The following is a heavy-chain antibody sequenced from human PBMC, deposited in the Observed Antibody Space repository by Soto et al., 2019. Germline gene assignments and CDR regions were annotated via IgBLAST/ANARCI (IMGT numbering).Heavy chain of an antibody. J-gene: IGHJ6*02. CDR2: IWYDGSNK. CDR3: ARDNDYGDPSTTVYGMDV. V-gene: IGHV3-33*01. CDR1: GFTFSSYG. Sequence: GGSLRLSCAASGFTFSSYGMHWVRQAPGKGLEWVAVIWYDGSNKYYADSVKGRFTISRDNSKNTLYLQMNSLRAEDTAVYYCARDNDYGDPSTTVYGMDVWGQGTTVTVSS. D-gene: IGHD4-17*01.